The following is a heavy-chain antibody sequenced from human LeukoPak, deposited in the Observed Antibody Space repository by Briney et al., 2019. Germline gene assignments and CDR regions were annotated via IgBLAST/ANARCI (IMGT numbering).Heavy chain of an antibody. CDR3: ARGPLGRNGDYFDY. CDR2: INAGNGNT. J-gene: IGHJ4*02. V-gene: IGHV1-3*01. D-gene: IGHD7-27*01. CDR1: GYTFTGYA. Sequence: ASVQASCQASGYTFTGYAIQWVRQAPGQRLEWMGWINAGNGNTKYSQKFQGRVTITRDTSANTVYMELSSLRSEDTAVYYCARGPLGRNGDYFDYWGQGTLVTVSS.